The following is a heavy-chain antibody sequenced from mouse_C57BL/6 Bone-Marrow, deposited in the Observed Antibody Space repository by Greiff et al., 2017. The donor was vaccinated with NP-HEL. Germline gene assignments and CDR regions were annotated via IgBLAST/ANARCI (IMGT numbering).Heavy chain of an antibody. V-gene: IGHV1-80*01. D-gene: IGHD2-3*01. CDR3: AKIEVYDGYWYFDV. CDR1: GYAFSSYW. CDR2: IYPGDGDT. J-gene: IGHJ1*03. Sequence: QVQLQQSGAELVKPGASVKISCKASGYAFSSYWMNWVKQRPGKGLEWIGQIYPGDGDTYYNGKLKGKVTLTADKSSSTAYMKLSSLTSEDSAVYFCAKIEVYDGYWYFDVWGTGTTVTVSS.